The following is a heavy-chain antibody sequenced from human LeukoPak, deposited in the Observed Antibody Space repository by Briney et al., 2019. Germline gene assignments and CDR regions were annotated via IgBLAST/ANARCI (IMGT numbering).Heavy chain of an antibody. CDR3: ARVPTIAVAGTAFDI. CDR1: GGSISSSSYY. Sequence: SETLSLTCTVSGGSISSSSYYWGWIRQPPGKGLEWIGSIYYSGSTYYNPSLKSRVTISVDTSKNQFSLKLSSVTAADTAVYYCARVPTIAVAGTAFDIWGQGTMVTVSS. CDR2: IYYSGST. V-gene: IGHV4-39*07. D-gene: IGHD6-19*01. J-gene: IGHJ3*02.